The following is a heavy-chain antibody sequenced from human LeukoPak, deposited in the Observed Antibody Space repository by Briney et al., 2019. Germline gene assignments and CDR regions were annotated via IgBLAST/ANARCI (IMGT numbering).Heavy chain of an antibody. Sequence: GGSLRLSCAASGFTLSSYAMSWVRQAPGKGLEWVSAISSSGGSTYYADSVEGRFTISRDNSKNTLYLQMNSLRAEDTAVYYCAKNAGSWTNYFDYWGQGTLVTVSS. D-gene: IGHD6-13*01. V-gene: IGHV3-23*01. CDR1: GFTLSSYA. J-gene: IGHJ4*02. CDR3: AKNAGSWTNYFDY. CDR2: ISSSGGST.